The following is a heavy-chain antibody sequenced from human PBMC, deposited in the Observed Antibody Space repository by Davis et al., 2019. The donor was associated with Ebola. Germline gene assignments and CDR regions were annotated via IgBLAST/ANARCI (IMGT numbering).Heavy chain of an antibody. CDR2: ISGRSSYI. J-gene: IGHJ4*02. D-gene: IGHD6-19*01. Sequence: GESLKISCAASGFSFSSFTMNWVRQAPGKGLEWVSSISGRSSYIYSADSVKGRFTISRDNAKHSLYLQMNSLRAEDTALYYCARLEDSGWSHDYWGQGTLVTVSS. V-gene: IGHV3-21*01. CDR1: GFSFSSFT. CDR3: ARLEDSGWSHDY.